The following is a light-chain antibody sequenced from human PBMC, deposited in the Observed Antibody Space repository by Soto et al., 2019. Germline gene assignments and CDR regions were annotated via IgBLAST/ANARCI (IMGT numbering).Light chain of an antibody. CDR1: QSVSSNY. Sequence: EIVWTQSPGTLSLSPGERATLSCRASQSVSSNYLSWFQQKPGQPPRLLIFGASSRATGIPDRFSGSGSGTDFTLTISRLEPEDFAVYYCQQYGSSPLTFGPGTKVDTK. V-gene: IGKV3-20*01. CDR2: GAS. CDR3: QQYGSSPLT. J-gene: IGKJ3*01.